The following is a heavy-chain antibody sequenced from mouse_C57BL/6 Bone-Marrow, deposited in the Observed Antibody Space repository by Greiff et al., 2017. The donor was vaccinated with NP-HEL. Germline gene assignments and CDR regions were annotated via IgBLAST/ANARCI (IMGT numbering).Heavy chain of an antibody. CDR2: ISDGGSYT. D-gene: IGHD1-1*01. CDR3: ARDGPLYYYGSSLFAY. J-gene: IGHJ3*01. Sequence: EVMLVESGGGLVKPGGSLKLSCAASGFTFSSYAMSWVRQTPEKRLEWVATISDGGSYTYYPDNVKGRFTISRDNAKNNLYLQMSHLKSEDTAMYYCARDGPLYYYGSSLFAYWGQGTLVTV. CDR1: GFTFSSYA. V-gene: IGHV5-4*01.